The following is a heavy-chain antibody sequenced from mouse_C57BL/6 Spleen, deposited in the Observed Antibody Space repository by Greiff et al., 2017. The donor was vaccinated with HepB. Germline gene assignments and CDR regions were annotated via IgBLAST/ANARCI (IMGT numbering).Heavy chain of an antibody. CDR2: IDPSDSYT. CDR1: GYTFTSYW. Sequence: VQLQQPGAELVMPGASVKLSCKASGYTFTSYWMHWVKQRPGQGLEWIGEIDPSDSYTNYNQKFTGKSTLAVDKASSTAYMQLSRLTSEDSAVYYCARGRLPFSYWGQGTLVTVSA. CDR3: ARGRLPFSY. D-gene: IGHD2-2*01. V-gene: IGHV1-69*01. J-gene: IGHJ3*01.